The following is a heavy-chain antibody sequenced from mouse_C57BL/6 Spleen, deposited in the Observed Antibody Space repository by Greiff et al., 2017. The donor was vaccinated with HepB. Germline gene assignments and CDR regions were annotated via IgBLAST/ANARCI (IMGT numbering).Heavy chain of an antibody. D-gene: IGHD2-5*01. CDR2: ISDGGSYT. CDR3: ARIYSNDWYFDV. J-gene: IGHJ1*03. V-gene: IGHV5-4*03. CDR1: GFTFSSYA. Sequence: EVMLVESGGGLVKPGGSLKLSCAASGFTFSSYAMSWVRQTPEKRLEWVATISDGGSYTYYPDNVKGRFTISRDNAKNNLYLQMSHLKSEDTAMYYCARIYSNDWYFDVWGTGTTVTVSS.